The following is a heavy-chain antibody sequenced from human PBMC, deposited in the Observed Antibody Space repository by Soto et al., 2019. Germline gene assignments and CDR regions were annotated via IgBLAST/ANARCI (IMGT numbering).Heavy chain of an antibody. D-gene: IGHD3-22*01. CDR3: AKGQSPYYDSSGYYLY. J-gene: IGHJ4*02. Sequence: ESGGGLVQPGGSLRLSCAASGFTFSSYAMSWVRQAPGKGLEWVSAISGSGGSTYYADSVKGRFTISRDNSKNTLYLQMNSLRAEDTAVYYCAKGQSPYYDSSGYYLYWGQGTLVTVSS. CDR2: ISGSGGST. CDR1: GFTFSSYA. V-gene: IGHV3-23*01.